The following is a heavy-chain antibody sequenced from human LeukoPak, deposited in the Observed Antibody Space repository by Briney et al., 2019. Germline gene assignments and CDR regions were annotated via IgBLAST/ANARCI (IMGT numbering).Heavy chain of an antibody. CDR1: GGSISSSNYY. D-gene: IGHD6-13*01. V-gene: IGHV4-39*01. Sequence: SETLSLTCTVSGGSISSSNYYWGWIRQPPGKGLEWIGSIYYSGSTYYNPSLKSRVTISVDTSKDQFSLKLTSVTAAATAVYYCARQPLSSSWYFQHWGQGTLVTVSS. CDR3: ARQPLSSSWYFQH. CDR2: IYYSGST. J-gene: IGHJ1*01.